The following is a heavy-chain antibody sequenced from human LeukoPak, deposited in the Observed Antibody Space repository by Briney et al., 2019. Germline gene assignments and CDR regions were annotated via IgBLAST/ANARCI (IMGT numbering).Heavy chain of an antibody. V-gene: IGHV3-30*02. J-gene: IGHJ6*03. CDR3: AKNGDRGAYCSGGICYPYYYYYIDV. Sequence: GGSLRLSCAASGFTFSSYGMHWVRQAPGKGLEWVAFIRYDGRYQYYADSVKGRFTISRDNSKNTLYLQMNSLRAEDTAMYYCAKNGDRGAYCSGGICYPYYYYYIDVWGKGTTVTISS. CDR1: GFTFSSYG. CDR2: IRYDGRYQ. D-gene: IGHD2-15*01.